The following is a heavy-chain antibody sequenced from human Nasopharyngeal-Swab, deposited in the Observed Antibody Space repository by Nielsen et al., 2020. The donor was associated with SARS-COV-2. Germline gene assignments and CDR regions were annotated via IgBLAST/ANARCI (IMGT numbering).Heavy chain of an antibody. J-gene: IGHJ6*02. Sequence: SESLYLTCAVSGGSVSSGSYYWSWIRQPPGKGLEWIGYMYYSGSTNYNPSLKSRVTISVDTSKNQFSLKLSSVTAADTAVYYCARDIGAAALAPWRGYYGMDVWGQGTTVTVSS. D-gene: IGHD3-10*01. CDR3: ARDIGAAALAPWRGYYGMDV. V-gene: IGHV4-61*01. CDR1: GGSVSSGSYY. CDR2: MYYSGST.